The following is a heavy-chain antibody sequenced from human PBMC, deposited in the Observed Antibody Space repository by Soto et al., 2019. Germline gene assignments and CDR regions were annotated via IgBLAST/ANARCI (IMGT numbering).Heavy chain of an antibody. CDR1: GYSFTTYW. CDR2: IYPGDSDT. Sequence: PGESLKISCKASGYSFTTYWIGWVRQMPGKGLEWMGTIYPGDSDTRYSPSFQGQVTISADRSFTTAYLQWSSLQASDTAMYYCAAQSTVTAPFDYWGQGTLVTVSS. J-gene: IGHJ4*02. CDR3: AAQSTVTAPFDY. V-gene: IGHV5-51*01. D-gene: IGHD4-17*01.